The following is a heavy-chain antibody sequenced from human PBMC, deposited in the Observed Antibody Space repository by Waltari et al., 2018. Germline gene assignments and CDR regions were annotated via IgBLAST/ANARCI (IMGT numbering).Heavy chain of an antibody. J-gene: IGHJ4*02. V-gene: IGHV3-74*01. D-gene: IGHD3-3*01. Sequence: EVQLVESGGGLVQPWGSLRLSCAASGFTFSSYWMHWVRQAPGKGLVWVSRINSDGSSTSYADSVKGRFTISRDNAKNTLYLQMNSLRAEDTAVYYCARQHTYYDFWSGSPRGYYWGQGTLVTVS. CDR2: INSDGSST. CDR1: GFTFSSYW. CDR3: ARQHTYYDFWSGSPRGYY.